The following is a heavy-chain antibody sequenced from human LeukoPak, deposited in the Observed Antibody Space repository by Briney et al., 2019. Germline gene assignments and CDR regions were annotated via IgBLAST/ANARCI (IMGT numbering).Heavy chain of an antibody. J-gene: IGHJ3*02. Sequence: SETLSLTCTVSGYSISSGYYWGWIRQPPGKGLEWIGSIYHSGSTYYNPSLKSRVTISVDTSKNQFSLKLSSVTAADTAVYYCARVGYDYYDSSGYYSSDAFDIWGQGTMATVSS. CDR3: ARVGYDYYDSSGYYSSDAFDI. CDR2: IYHSGST. D-gene: IGHD3-22*01. CDR1: GYSISSGYY. V-gene: IGHV4-38-2*02.